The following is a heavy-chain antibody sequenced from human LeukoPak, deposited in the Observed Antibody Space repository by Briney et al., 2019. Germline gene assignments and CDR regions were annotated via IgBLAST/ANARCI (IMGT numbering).Heavy chain of an antibody. Sequence: SETLSLTCAVYGGSFSGYYWSWIRQPPGKGLEWIGEINHSGSTNYYPSLKSRVTISVDTSKNQFSLKLSSVTAADTAVYYCARGRYCSSTSCYWYYYYYMDVWGKGTTVTVSS. D-gene: IGHD2-2*01. CDR2: INHSGST. CDR3: ARGRYCSSTSCYWYYYYYMDV. J-gene: IGHJ6*03. CDR1: GGSFSGYY. V-gene: IGHV4-34*01.